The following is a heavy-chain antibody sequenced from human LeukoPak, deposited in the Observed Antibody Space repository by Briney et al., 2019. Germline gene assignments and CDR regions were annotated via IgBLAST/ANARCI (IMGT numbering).Heavy chain of an antibody. CDR1: GVSFSGYY. V-gene: IGHV4-34*01. Sequence: SETLSLTCAVYGVSFSGYYWSWIRQPPGKGLEWIREINHSGSTNYNPSLKSRVTISVDTSKNQFSLKLSSVTAADTAVYYCASRGYSYGLRRDVDYWGQGTLVTVSS. CDR2: INHSGST. D-gene: IGHD5-18*01. CDR3: ASRGYSYGLRRDVDY. J-gene: IGHJ4*02.